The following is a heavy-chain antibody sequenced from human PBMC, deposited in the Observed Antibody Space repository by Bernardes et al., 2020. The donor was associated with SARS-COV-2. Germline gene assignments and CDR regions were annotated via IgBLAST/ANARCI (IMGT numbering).Heavy chain of an antibody. CDR2: ICTARDT. Sequence: GGSLCLSSLVSGFSFPSYDIPWVRPATGKCLEWFSPICTARDTYYPGSVKGRFTISRENAKNSLYLQMNSLRAGDTAGYYCARGKYSSGWGGGHWFDPWGQGTLVTVSS. D-gene: IGHD6-19*01. CDR3: ARGKYSSGWGGGHWFDP. V-gene: IGHV3-13*01. J-gene: IGHJ5*02. CDR1: GFSFPSYD.